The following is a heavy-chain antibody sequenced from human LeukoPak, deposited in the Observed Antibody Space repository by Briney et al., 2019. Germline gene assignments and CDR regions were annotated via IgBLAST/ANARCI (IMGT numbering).Heavy chain of an antibody. V-gene: IGHV4-59*01. D-gene: IGHD2-8*01. CDR2: IYYSGTT. CDR3: VRDKGDDTKASSERFDY. J-gene: IGHJ4*02. Sequence: PSETLSLTCTVSGDSIRNYYWSWLRHPPGKGLEWIGYIYYSGTTNYNPSLKSRVAISVDTSKNQFSLNLSSVTDAETAVYFCVRDKGDDTKASSERFDYWGQGTLGTVSS. CDR1: GDSIRNYY.